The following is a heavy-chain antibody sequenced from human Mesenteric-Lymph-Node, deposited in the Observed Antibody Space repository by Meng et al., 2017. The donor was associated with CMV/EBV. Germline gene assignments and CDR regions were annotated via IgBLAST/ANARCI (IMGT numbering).Heavy chain of an antibody. CDR1: GGSISSSNYY. V-gene: IGHV4-39*07. CDR2: IHYSGSI. J-gene: IGHJ5*02. CDR3: ARVWSHDYSNYVPRHWFDP. D-gene: IGHD4-11*01. Sequence: SETLSLTCTVSGGSISSSNYYWGWIRQPPGKGLEWVGHIHYSGSIYHSPSLKSRVTISVDTSKNQFSLNLDSVTAADTAVYYCARVWSHDYSNYVPRHWFDPWGQGILVTVSS.